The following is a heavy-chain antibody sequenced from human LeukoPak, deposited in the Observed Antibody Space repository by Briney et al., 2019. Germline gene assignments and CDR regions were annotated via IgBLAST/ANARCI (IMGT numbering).Heavy chain of an antibody. CDR3: ARTYDSSAPFDY. CDR2: ISGTGYST. D-gene: IGHD3-22*01. V-gene: IGHV3-23*01. CDR1: GFSFSAYA. Sequence: PGGSLRLSCAASGFSFSAYAMTWVRQAPGQGLEWVSSISGTGYSTDYADSVKGRFTIYRDNSKNSLYLRMSSLRAEDTAVYYCARTYDSSAPFDYWGQGTLVTVSS. J-gene: IGHJ4*02.